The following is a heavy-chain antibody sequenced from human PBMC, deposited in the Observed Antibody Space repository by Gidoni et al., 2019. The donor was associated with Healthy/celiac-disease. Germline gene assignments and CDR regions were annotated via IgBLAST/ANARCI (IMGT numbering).Heavy chain of an antibody. CDR2: IRSKAYGGTT. CDR3: TRGPYSSGWYYFDY. D-gene: IGHD6-19*01. V-gene: IGHV3-49*04. J-gene: IGHJ4*02. CDR1: GFTFGYYA. Sequence: EVQLVESGGGLVQPGRSLSLSCTASGFTFGYYAMSWVRQAPGKGLEWVGFIRSKAYGGTTEYAASVKGRFTISRDDSKSIAYLQMNSLKTEDTAVYYCTRGPYSSGWYYFDYWGQGTLVTVSS.